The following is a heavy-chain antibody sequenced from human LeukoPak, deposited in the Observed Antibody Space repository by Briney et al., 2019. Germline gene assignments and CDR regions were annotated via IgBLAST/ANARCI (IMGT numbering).Heavy chain of an antibody. V-gene: IGHV1-46*01. J-gene: IGHJ4*02. CDR1: GGTFSSYA. D-gene: IGHD5-12*01. Sequence: ASVKVSCKASGGTFSSYAISWVRQAPGQGLEWMGIINPSGGSTSYAQKFQGRVTMTRDTSTSTVYMELSGLRLEDTAVYYCARVGGAYDSNGGYWGQGTLVTVSS. CDR3: ARVGGAYDSNGGY. CDR2: INPSGGST.